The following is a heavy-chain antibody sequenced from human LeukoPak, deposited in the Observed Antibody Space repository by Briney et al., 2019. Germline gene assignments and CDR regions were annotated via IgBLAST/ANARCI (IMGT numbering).Heavy chain of an antibody. CDR3: ARGARAGYNLEPFDY. J-gene: IGHJ4*02. CDR1: GDSMSSYY. V-gene: IGHV4-59*08. CDR2: IYYSGRT. Sequence: SETLSLTCAVSGDSMSSYYWSWVRQPPGKGLEWVGYIYYSGRTNYNPSLKSRVNISVDKSKNQFSLKLSSVTAADTAVYYCARGARAGYNLEPFDYWGQGTLVTVSS. D-gene: IGHD5-24*01.